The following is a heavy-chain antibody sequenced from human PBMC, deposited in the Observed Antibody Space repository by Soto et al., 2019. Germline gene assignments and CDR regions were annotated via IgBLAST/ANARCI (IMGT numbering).Heavy chain of an antibody. Sequence: GGSLRLSCAASGFTFSSYGMHWVRQAPGKGLEWVAVIWYDGSNKYYADSVKGRFTISRDNSKNTLYLQMNSLRVEDTAVYYCARASLYLDNGGYGLDVWGQGTTVTVSS. CDR2: IWYDGSNK. D-gene: IGHD2-8*01. CDR3: ARASLYLDNGGYGLDV. J-gene: IGHJ6*02. V-gene: IGHV3-33*08. CDR1: GFTFSSYG.